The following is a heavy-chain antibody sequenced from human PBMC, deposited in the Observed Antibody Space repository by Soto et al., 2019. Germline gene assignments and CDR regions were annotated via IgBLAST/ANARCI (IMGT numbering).Heavy chain of an antibody. CDR1: GFSLRTTGVA. V-gene: IGHV2-5*02. D-gene: IGHD2-21*01. J-gene: IGHJ4*02. CDR2: TYWDGDS. CDR3: VHRKLSRYGPLCFDS. Sequence: QITLKESGPTLVKPTQTLTLTCTFSGFSLRTTGVAVGWIRQPPGKALEWLALTYWDGDSRYSPSLQGRVTATKDTSRDQVVLTLTNMDPVDTATDYCVHRKLSRYGPLCFDSWGQGILVTVSS.